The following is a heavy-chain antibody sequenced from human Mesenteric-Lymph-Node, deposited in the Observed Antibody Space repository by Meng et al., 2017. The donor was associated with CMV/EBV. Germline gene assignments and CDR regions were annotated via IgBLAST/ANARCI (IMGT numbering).Heavy chain of an antibody. CDR2: IYYSGST. J-gene: IGHJ4*02. CDR1: GGSSSSGGYY. Sequence: GGSSSSGGYYWSWIRQHPGKGLEWIGYIYYSGSTYYNPSLKSRVTISVDTSKNQFSLKLSSVTAADTAVYYCARAKGGNRDNYFDYWGQGTLVTVSS. D-gene: IGHD4-23*01. CDR3: ARAKGGNRDNYFDY. V-gene: IGHV4-31*02.